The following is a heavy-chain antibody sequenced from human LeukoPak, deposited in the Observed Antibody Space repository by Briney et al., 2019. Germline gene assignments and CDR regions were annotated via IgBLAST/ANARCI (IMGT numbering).Heavy chain of an antibody. Sequence: QPGGSLRLSCATSGFTFDRYAMSWVRQAPGKGLEWISAITNNNGKTYYADSVRGRFTISRDTFKNTLYLQMDTLGAEDTAMYYCAKDHPSSGWPAFEAWGPETLVTVSS. V-gene: IGHV3-23*01. CDR1: GFTFDRYA. D-gene: IGHD6-19*01. CDR3: AKDHPSSGWPAFEA. J-gene: IGHJ5*02. CDR2: ITNNNGKT.